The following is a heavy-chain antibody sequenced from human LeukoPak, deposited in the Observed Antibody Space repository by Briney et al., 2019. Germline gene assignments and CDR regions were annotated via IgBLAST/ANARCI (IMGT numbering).Heavy chain of an antibody. CDR3: ARERRITMVQGVIISWFDP. CDR1: GGSISSYY. Sequence: SETLSLTCTASGGSISSYYWSWIRQPPGKGLEWIGYIYYSGSTNYNPSLKSRVTISVDTSKNQFSLKLSSVTAADTAVYYCARERRITMVQGVIISWFDPWGQGTLVTVSS. J-gene: IGHJ5*02. V-gene: IGHV4-59*01. D-gene: IGHD3-10*01. CDR2: IYYSGST.